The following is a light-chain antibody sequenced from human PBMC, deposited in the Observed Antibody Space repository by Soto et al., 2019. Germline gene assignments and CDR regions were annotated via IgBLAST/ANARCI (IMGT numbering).Light chain of an antibody. J-gene: IGKJ4*01. Sequence: DIQMTQSPSSLSASVGDRVTITFRASQSISNSFNWYQQKPGKAPDLLLYTTSSLQSGVPSRFSGSGSGTDFTLTISSLQPEDFATYYCQQSYSTPPTFGGGTNVEIK. CDR1: QSISNS. V-gene: IGKV1-39*01. CDR3: QQSYSTPPT. CDR2: TTS.